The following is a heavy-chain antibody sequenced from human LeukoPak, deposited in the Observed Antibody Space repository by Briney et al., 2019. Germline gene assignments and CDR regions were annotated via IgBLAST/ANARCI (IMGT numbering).Heavy chain of an antibody. CDR1: GFTFNSYA. Sequence: GGALRLSCAASGFTFNSYAMTWVRQAPGKGLGWVSLISDSGGRIYYADSVKGRFTISRDNSKNTLYLQMNSLRAEDMAVYYCAKVLIWTYGSGNYYKGAFDIWGQGTMVTVFS. V-gene: IGHV3-23*01. CDR3: AKVLIWTYGSGNYYKGAFDI. D-gene: IGHD3-10*01. J-gene: IGHJ3*02. CDR2: ISDSGGRI.